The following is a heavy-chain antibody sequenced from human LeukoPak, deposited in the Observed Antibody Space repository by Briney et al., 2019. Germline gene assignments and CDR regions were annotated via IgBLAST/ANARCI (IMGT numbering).Heavy chain of an antibody. D-gene: IGHD4-17*01. CDR2: IYYSGST. CDR3: ARALYYGDRNTPNRYYFDY. J-gene: IGHJ4*02. CDR1: GGSISSGGYY. V-gene: IGHV4-31*03. Sequence: SETLSLTCTVSGGSISSGGYYWSWIRQHPGKGLEWIGYIYYSGSTYYNPSLKSRVTISVDTSKNQFSLKLSSVTAADTAVYYCARALYYGDRNTPNRYYFDYWGQGTLVTVSS.